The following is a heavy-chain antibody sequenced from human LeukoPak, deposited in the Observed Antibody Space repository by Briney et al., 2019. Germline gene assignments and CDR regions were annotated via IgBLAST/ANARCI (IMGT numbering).Heavy chain of an antibody. J-gene: IGHJ4*02. CDR2: INRNSGST. V-gene: IGHV3-20*01. D-gene: IGHD4-23*01. Sequence: PGRCLRLSCAASGFTLADLGIGWVRQAAGKGLEWVSGINRNSGSTNYADSVKGRLTISRDNTKNSLYLQMNSLRAEDTALYHCARAGMDGGPNDYWGQGTLITVSS. CDR3: ARAGMDGGPNDY. CDR1: GFTLADLG.